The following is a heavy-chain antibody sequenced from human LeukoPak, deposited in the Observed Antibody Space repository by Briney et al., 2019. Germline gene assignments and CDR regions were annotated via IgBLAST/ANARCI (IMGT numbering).Heavy chain of an antibody. CDR3: ARHPYDILARAFDI. J-gene: IGHJ3*02. V-gene: IGHV1-8*02. D-gene: IGHD3-9*01. Sequence: ASVKVSCKASGYTFTSYDINWVRQATGQGLEWMGWMNPNSGNTGYAQKLQGRVTMTTDTSTSTAYMELRSLRSDDTAVYYCARHPYDILARAFDIWGQGTMVTVSS. CDR2: MNPNSGNT. CDR1: GYTFTSYD.